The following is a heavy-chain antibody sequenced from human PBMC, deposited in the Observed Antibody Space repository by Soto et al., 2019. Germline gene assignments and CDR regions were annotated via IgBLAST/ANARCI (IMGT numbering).Heavy chain of an antibody. V-gene: IGHV1-18*01. CDR1: GYTFTSYG. D-gene: IGHD1-26*01. J-gene: IGHJ6*02. Sequence: QGQLVQSGGEVKKPGASVKVSCKASGYTFTSYGISWVRQAPGQGLEWMGWISAYNGNTNYAQKFQGRVTMTTDTSTTTAYLDLRSLRSDDTAVYYCSRDGQGGVGAPLSIHYYYGMDVWGQGTTVTVSS. CDR2: ISAYNGNT. CDR3: SRDGQGGVGAPLSIHYYYGMDV.